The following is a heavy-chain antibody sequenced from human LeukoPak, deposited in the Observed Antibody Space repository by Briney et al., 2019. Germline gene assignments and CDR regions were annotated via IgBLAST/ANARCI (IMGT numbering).Heavy chain of an antibody. CDR2: MNPNSGNT. J-gene: IGHJ5*02. V-gene: IGHV1-8*01. Sequence: KPGASVKVSCKASGYTFTSYDINWVRQATGQGLEWMGWMNPNSGNTGYAQKFQGRVTMTRNTSMSTAYMELSSLRSEDTAVYYCARSRYCTNDVCYSYNWFDPWGQGTLVTVSS. CDR3: ARSRYCTNDVCYSYNWFDP. D-gene: IGHD2-8*01. CDR1: GYTFTSYD.